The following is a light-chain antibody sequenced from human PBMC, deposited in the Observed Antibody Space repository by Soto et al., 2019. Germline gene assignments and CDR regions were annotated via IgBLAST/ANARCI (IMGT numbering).Light chain of an antibody. Sequence: TQSPGTLSLSPGERATLSCRASEDIDTSLAWFQQRPGKAPKVLIAGASGLMNGVPSTFSGSGSGTEFALTISSVQPDDFATYFCQHYDTFSWTFGQGTKVEMK. V-gene: IGKV1-5*01. CDR3: QHYDTFSWT. J-gene: IGKJ1*01. CDR1: EDIDTS. CDR2: GAS.